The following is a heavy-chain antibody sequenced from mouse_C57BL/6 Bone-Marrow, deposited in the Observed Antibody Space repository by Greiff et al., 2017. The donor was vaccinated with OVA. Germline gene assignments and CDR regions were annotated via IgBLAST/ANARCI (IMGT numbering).Heavy chain of an antibody. Sequence: QVQLQQPGAELVKPGASVKMSCKASGYTFTSYWITWVKQRPGQGLEWIGDIYPGSGSTNYNEKFKSKATLTVDKSSSTAYMQLSSLTSEDAAVYYCAREEYFDVWGTGTTVTVSS. V-gene: IGHV1-55*01. CDR1: GYTFTSYW. CDR2: IYPGSGST. J-gene: IGHJ1*03. CDR3: AREEYFDV.